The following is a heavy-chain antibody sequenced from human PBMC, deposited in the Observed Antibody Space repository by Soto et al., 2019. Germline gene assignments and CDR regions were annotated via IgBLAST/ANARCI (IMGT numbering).Heavy chain of an antibody. D-gene: IGHD3-10*01. CDR3: ARDLYYGSGGDAFDI. J-gene: IGHJ3*02. CDR1: GFTFSSYA. CDR2: ISYDGSNK. V-gene: IGHV3-30-3*01. Sequence: GGSLRLSCAASGFTFSSYAMHWVRQAPGKGLEWVAVISYDGSNKYYADSVKGRFTISRDNSKNTLYLQMNSLRAEDTAVYYCARDLYYGSGGDAFDIWGQGTMVTVSS.